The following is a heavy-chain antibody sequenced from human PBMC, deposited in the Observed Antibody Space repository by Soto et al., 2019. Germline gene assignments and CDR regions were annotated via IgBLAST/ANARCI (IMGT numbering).Heavy chain of an antibody. CDR2: ISSSSTTM. V-gene: IGHV3-48*01. Sequence: EVQLVESGGGLVQPGGSLRLSCAASGFTFSSYSMNWVRQAPGKGLEWVSYISSSSTTMYYADSVKGRFTISRDNAKNSLYLQMNSLRAEDTAVYYCARDYSSVWYFDYWGQGPLVTVSS. CDR1: GFTFSSYS. J-gene: IGHJ4*02. D-gene: IGHD6-25*01. CDR3: ARDYSSVWYFDY.